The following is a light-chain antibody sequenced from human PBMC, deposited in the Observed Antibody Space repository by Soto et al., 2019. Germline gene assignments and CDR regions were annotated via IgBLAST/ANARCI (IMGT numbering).Light chain of an antibody. J-gene: IGKJ4*01. CDR3: HQYFRSPLT. Sequence: DIVMALSPDSLAVSLGERASINCKSSQSVLHSSNNKNYLAWYQQKPGQPPKXLIYWASTRESGVPDRFSGSGSGTDFTLTVSGLQAEDVAIYYCHQYFRSPLTFGGGTKVDIK. CDR2: WAS. V-gene: IGKV4-1*01. CDR1: QSVLHSSNNKNY.